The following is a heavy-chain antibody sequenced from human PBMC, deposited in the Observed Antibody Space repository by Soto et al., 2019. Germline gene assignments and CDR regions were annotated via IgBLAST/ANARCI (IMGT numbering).Heavy chain of an antibody. V-gene: IGHV4-30-4*01. CDR3: ARMAVGSPSRAGWFAP. J-gene: IGHJ5*02. CDR2: IYYSGST. CDR1: GGSISSGDYY. D-gene: IGHD3-10*01. Sequence: QVQLQESGPGLVKPSQTLSLTCTVSGGSISSGDYYWSWIRQPPGKGLEWIGYIYYSGSTDYNPSLKSRVTIAVDTSKNQFSLKLSSVTAADPAVYYCARMAVGSPSRAGWFAPWGQGTLVTVSS.